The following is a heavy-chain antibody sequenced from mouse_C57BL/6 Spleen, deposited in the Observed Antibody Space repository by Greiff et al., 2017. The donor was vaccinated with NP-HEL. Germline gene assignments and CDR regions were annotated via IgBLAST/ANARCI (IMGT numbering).Heavy chain of an antibody. D-gene: IGHD2-2*01. V-gene: IGHV1-80*01. CDR3: ARSPYGYDGAWFAY. CDR2: IYPGDGDT. CDR1: GYAFSSYW. Sequence: VQLQQSGAELVKPGASVKISCKASGYAFSSYWMNWVKQRPGKGLEWIGQIYPGDGDTNYNGKFKGKATLTADKSSSTAYMQLSSLTSEDSAVYFCARSPYGYDGAWFAYWGQGTLVTVSA. J-gene: IGHJ3*01.